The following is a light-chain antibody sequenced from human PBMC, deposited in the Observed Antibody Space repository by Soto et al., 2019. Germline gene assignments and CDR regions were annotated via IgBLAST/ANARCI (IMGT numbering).Light chain of an antibody. Sequence: DVQLTHSPSFMSLSAGDRVAIAXXASQGISNYLAWYQQKPGKRPKLXIYSASTLQSGVPSRFSGGFSGTEFTLTISSLQPDDFATYYCQQYGTYLWTFGQGTKVDIK. CDR2: SAS. CDR1: QGISNY. J-gene: IGKJ1*01. V-gene: IGKV1-9*01. CDR3: QQYGTYLWT.